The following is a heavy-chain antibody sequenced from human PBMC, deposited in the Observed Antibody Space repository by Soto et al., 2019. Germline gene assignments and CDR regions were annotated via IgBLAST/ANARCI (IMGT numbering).Heavy chain of an antibody. CDR2: TYYRSKWYN. V-gene: IGHV6-1*01. CDR1: GDSVSRNSAA. Sequence: PSQTLSLTCAISGDSVSRNSAAWNWIRPSPSRGLEWLGRTYYRSKWYNDYAVSVKSRITINPDTSKNQFSLQLNSVTPEDTAVYYCARDRSTTINCTNGVCYTYYYYYMDVWGKGATVTVSS. CDR3: ARDRSTTINCTNGVCYTYYYYYMDV. J-gene: IGHJ6*03. D-gene: IGHD2-8*01.